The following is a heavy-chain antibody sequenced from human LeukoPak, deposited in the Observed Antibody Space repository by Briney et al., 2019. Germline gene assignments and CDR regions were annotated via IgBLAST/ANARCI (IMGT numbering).Heavy chain of an antibody. CDR2: IYASGIT. Sequence: SETLSLTCTVSGGSISSDYYWSWIRLPAGKGLEGIGRIYASGITKYNPSLKSRVTISVDTSKNQFSLNLSSVTAADTAVYYCARTGSGRTNSSYYMDVWGKGTTVTISS. CDR1: GGSISSDYY. J-gene: IGHJ6*03. CDR3: ARTGSGRTNSSYYMDV. V-gene: IGHV4-61*02. D-gene: IGHD6-19*01.